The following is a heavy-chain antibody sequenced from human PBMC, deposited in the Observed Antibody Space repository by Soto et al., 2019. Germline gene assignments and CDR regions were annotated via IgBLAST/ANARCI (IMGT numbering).Heavy chain of an antibody. CDR3: ARVLRGWFDP. V-gene: IGHV4-4*02. CDR2: ISHSGIT. CDR1: GGSITSANW. Sequence: QVQLQESGPGLVKPSGTLSLTCAVSGGSITSANWWTWVRQPPGGGLEWIGEISHSGITNYKASLKTRVTMSVDKTKNEVSLKLTSVTAADTAVYYCARVLRGWFDPWGQGTPVTVSS. J-gene: IGHJ5*02.